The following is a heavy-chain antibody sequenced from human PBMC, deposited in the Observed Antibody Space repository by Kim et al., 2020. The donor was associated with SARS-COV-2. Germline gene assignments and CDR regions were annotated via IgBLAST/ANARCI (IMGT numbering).Heavy chain of an antibody. Sequence: GGSLRLSCAASGFTFSSYSMNWVRQAPGKGLEWVSSISSSSSYIYYADSVKGRFTISRDNAKNSLYLQMNSLRAEDTAVYYCARAMKLRFLEWPLDYWGQGTLVTFSS. V-gene: IGHV3-21*01. D-gene: IGHD3-3*01. J-gene: IGHJ4*02. CDR1: GFTFSSYS. CDR2: ISSSSSYI. CDR3: ARAMKLRFLEWPLDY.